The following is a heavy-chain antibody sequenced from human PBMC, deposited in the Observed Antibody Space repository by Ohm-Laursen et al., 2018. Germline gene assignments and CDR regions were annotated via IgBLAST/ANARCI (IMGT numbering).Heavy chain of an antibody. Sequence: SDTLSLTCTVSGGSISSYYWSWIRQPAGKGLEWIGRIHASGSTNYNPSLKSRVSLSHDTSKNQFSLKMTSVTAADTAVYYCARDARVAGTSDAFEYWGQGTLVTVTS. CDR3: ARDARVAGTSDAFEY. CDR2: IHASGST. CDR1: GGSISSYY. V-gene: IGHV4-4*07. J-gene: IGHJ4*02. D-gene: IGHD1-7*01.